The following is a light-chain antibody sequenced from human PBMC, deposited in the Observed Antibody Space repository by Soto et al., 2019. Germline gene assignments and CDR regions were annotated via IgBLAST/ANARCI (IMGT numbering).Light chain of an antibody. Sequence: EIVLTQSPATLSLSPGERATLSCRASQSVSSYLAWYQQKPGQAPRLLIYDASNRATGIPARFSGSGSGTDFSLSIIRLEPEDFAVYYCQQRSNWPPQYTFGQGTTLEIK. J-gene: IGKJ2*01. CDR2: DAS. CDR3: QQRSNWPPQYT. CDR1: QSVSSY. V-gene: IGKV3-11*01.